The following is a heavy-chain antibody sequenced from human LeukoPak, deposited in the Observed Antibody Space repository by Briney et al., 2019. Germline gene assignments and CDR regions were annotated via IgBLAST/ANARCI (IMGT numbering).Heavy chain of an antibody. D-gene: IGHD2-21*02. CDR2: INHSGST. Sequence: SETLSLTCAVYGGSFSGYYWSWIRQPPGKWLEWIGEINHSGSTNYNPSLKSRVTISVDTSKNQFSLKLSSVTAADTAVYYCARDGPYCGGDCSSYYYYYYMDVWGKGTTVTVSS. J-gene: IGHJ6*03. CDR1: GGSFSGYY. V-gene: IGHV4-34*01. CDR3: ARDGPYCGGDCSSYYYYYYMDV.